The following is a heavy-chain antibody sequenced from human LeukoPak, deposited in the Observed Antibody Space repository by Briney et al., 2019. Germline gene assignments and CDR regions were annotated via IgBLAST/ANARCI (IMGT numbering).Heavy chain of an antibody. CDR2: INHSGST. Sequence: SETLSLTCAVYGGSFSGYYWSWIRQPPGKGLEWIGEINHSGSTNYNPSLKSRVTISVDTSKNQLSLKLSSVTAADTAVYYCARDSSGYYYAYPTIRDAFDLWGQGTMVTVSS. CDR1: GGSFSGYY. CDR3: ARDSSGYYYAYPTIRDAFDL. D-gene: IGHD3-22*01. J-gene: IGHJ3*01. V-gene: IGHV4-34*01.